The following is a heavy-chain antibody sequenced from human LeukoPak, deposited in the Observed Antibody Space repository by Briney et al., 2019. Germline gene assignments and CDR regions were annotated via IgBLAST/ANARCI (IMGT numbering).Heavy chain of an antibody. Sequence: QAGGSLRLSCAASGFTFSSYSMIWVRQAPGKGLEWVSYISGSDNTIYYADSVKGRFTISRDNARNSLYLQMNSLRDEDTAVYYCARVHRGYSFGRLDYWGQGTLVTVSS. V-gene: IGHV3-48*02. CDR2: ISGSDNTI. CDR3: ARVHRGYSFGRLDY. J-gene: IGHJ4*02. CDR1: GFTFSSYS. D-gene: IGHD5-12*01.